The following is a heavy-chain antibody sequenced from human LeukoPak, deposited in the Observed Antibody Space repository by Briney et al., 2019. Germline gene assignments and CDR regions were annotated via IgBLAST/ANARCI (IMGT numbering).Heavy chain of an antibody. V-gene: IGHV1-69*04. D-gene: IGHD5-24*01. CDR2: IIPILGLR. CDR3: AAAPIEMQQRGFDY. J-gene: IGHJ4*02. CDR1: GGTFSSHA. Sequence: SVKVSCKASGGTFSSHAINWVRXAPGQXLEWMGRIIPILGLRNYAQKFQGRVTISADKSTSTAYMELSSLRPEDTAVYYCAAAPIEMQQRGFDYWGQGTLVTVSS.